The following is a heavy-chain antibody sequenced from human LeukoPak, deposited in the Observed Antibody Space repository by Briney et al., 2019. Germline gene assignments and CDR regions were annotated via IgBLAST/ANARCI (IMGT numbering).Heavy chain of an antibody. D-gene: IGHD1-1*01. CDR3: ARDRTGTTYYYGMDV. V-gene: IGHV4-59*01. J-gene: IGHJ6*02. Sequence: SETLSVTCTVSGGSISSYYWSWIRQPPGKGLEWIGYIYYSGSTNYNPSLKSRVTISVDTSKNQFSLKLSSVTAADTAVYYCARDRTGTTYYYGMDVWGQGTTVIVSS. CDR2: IYYSGST. CDR1: GGSISSYY.